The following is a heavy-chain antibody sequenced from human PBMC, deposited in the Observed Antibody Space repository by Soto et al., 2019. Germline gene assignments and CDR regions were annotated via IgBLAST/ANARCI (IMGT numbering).Heavy chain of an antibody. CDR3: ERSASSVAPGMDREEAFDI. Sequence: LQESGPGLVKASGTLSLKCDVSGVSFTSSNWWSWVRQTPGKGLEWIGQISHSGTTLYNSSLESRLTIFVDRSKNVLSLMLHSVTVADTDMYYCERSASSVAPGMDREEAFDIWGQGTLVTVSP. CDR1: GVSFTSSNW. J-gene: IGHJ3*02. CDR2: ISHSGTT. V-gene: IGHV4-4*02. D-gene: IGHD2-15*01.